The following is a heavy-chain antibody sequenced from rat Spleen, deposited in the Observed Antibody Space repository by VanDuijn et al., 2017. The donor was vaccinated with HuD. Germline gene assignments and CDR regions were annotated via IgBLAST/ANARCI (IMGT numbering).Heavy chain of an antibody. CDR2: IWGDEST. J-gene: IGHJ3*01. Sequence: VQLQESGPGLVQPSQTLSLTCIVSGFSLTDNSVHWLRQPPGKGLEWMGGIWGDESTSYNSALKSRLSISRNTSKSQVLLKMSSLQPEDTGTYYCVRHYYDGSLSTGDWFAYWGQGTLVTVSS. D-gene: IGHD1-12*02. V-gene: IGHV2-1*01. CDR1: GFSLTDNS. CDR3: VRHYYDGSLSTGDWFAY.